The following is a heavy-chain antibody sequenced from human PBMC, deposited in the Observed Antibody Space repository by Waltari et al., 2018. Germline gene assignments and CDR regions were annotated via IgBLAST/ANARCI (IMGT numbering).Heavy chain of an antibody. V-gene: IGHV3-23*04. CDR2: ISGSGGST. CDR1: GFTFSSYA. CDR3: ATGSQWLVSYYFDY. Sequence: EVQLVESGGGLVQPGGSLRLSCAASGFTFSSYAMSWVRQAPGKGLEWVSAISGSGGSTYYADSVKGRFTISRDTSKNTLYLKMNSLRSEDTAVYYCATGSQWLVSYYFDYWGQGTLVTVSS. J-gene: IGHJ4*02. D-gene: IGHD6-19*01.